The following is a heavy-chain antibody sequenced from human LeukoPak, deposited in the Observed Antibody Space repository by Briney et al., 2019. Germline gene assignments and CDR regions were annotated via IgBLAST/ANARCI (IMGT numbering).Heavy chain of an antibody. CDR1: GLTGSHNY. CDR2: IHTSGDT. V-gene: IGHV3-66*03. J-gene: IGHJ4*02. D-gene: IGHD1-7*01. CDR3: ASSSMGTTLDY. Sequence: GGSLRLSCAASGLTGSHNYVSWVRQAPGKGLEWVSAIHTSGDTCYADSVKGRFTISRDTSKNTLYLQMNSLRAEDTAVYYCASSSMGTTLDYWGQGTLVTVSS.